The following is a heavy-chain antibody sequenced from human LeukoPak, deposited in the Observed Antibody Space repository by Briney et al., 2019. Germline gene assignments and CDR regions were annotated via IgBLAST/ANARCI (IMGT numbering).Heavy chain of an antibody. D-gene: IGHD6-19*01. CDR3: ARVSGWYSVEKY. Sequence: GGSLRLSCAASGFTFSSYSVNWVRQAPGRGLEWVSFISSDGSTRYHADSVKGRFTISRDNAKNSLYLQMNTLRAEDTAVYYCARVSGWYSVEKYWGQGTLVTVSS. J-gene: IGHJ4*02. CDR2: ISSDGSTR. V-gene: IGHV3-48*01. CDR1: GFTFSSYS.